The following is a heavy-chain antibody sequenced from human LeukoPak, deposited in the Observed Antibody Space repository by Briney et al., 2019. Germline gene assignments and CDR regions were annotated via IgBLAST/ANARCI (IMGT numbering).Heavy chain of an antibody. V-gene: IGHV2-5*02. J-gene: IGHJ4*02. CDR3: AHSVLRDDYDSSAYSDN. CDR2: IYWDDDK. D-gene: IGHD3-22*01. CDR1: GFSLSTSGVG. Sequence: SGPTLVNPTQTLTLTCTFSGFSLSTSGVGVGWIRQPPGKALEWLALIYWDDDKRYSPSLKGRLTITKDTSKNQVVLTMTYMDPVDTATYYCAHSVLRDDYDSSAYSDNWGQGTLVTVSS.